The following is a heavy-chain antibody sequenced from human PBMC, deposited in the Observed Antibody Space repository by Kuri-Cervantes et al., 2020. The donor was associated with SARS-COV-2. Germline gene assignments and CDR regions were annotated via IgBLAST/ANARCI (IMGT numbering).Heavy chain of an antibody. V-gene: IGHV3-30-3*01. J-gene: IGHJ6*02. D-gene: IGHD4-17*01. CDR3: ARDLRPLELYYYYGMDV. Sequence: GESLKISCAASGFTFSSYAMHWVRQAPGKGLEWVAVISYDGSNKYYADSVKGRFTISRDNSKNTLYLQMNSLRDEDTAVYYCARDLRPLELYYYYGMDVWAQGTTAT. CDR1: GFTFSSYA. CDR2: ISYDGSNK.